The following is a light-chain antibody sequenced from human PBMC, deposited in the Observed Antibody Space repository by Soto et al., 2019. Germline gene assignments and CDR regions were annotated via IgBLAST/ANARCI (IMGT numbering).Light chain of an antibody. V-gene: IGLV2-8*01. CDR1: SSDVGGYNY. CDR3: SSYASTTPYV. CDR2: EVS. Sequence: QSVLAQPPSASGSFGQSVTISCTGTSSDVGGYNYVSWYQQHPGKAPKLMIYEVSERPSGVPDRFSGSKSGNTASLTVSGLQAEDEADYYCSSYASTTPYVFGSGTKVTVL. J-gene: IGLJ1*01.